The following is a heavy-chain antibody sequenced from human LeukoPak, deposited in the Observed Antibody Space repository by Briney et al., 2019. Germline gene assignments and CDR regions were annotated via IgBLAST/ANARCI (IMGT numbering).Heavy chain of an antibody. Sequence: GASVKVSRKVSGYTLTELSMHWVRQAPGTGLEWVGGFDPEDGEAINAHKFHGRVTMTVATSTDTANLELSSLKSEDTAVYYCATDYIPETGTTGNWFDPWGQGTLVTVSS. CDR3: ATDYIPETGTTGNWFDP. D-gene: IGHD1-1*01. CDR1: GYTLTELS. J-gene: IGHJ5*02. V-gene: IGHV1-24*01. CDR2: FDPEDGEA.